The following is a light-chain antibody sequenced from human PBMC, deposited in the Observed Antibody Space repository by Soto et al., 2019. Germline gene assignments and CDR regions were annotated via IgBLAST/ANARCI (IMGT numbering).Light chain of an antibody. CDR1: QGISNY. J-gene: IGKJ5*01. V-gene: IGKV1-17*03. CDR2: GAS. CDR3: LQHKSYPII. Sequence: DIQMTQSPSAMSVSVGDRVTITCRASQGISNYLVWFQQKPGKVPKRLIYGASTLQSGVPSRFSGSGSGTEFTLTISSLQPEDFATYYCLQHKSYPIIFGQGTRLEIK.